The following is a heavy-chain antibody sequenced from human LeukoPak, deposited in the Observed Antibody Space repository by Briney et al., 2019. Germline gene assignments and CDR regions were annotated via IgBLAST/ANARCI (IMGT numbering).Heavy chain of an antibody. CDR2: IQHDGSEQ. CDR1: GFSFSSYW. D-gene: IGHD6-19*01. CDR3: ATPARGGSALP. V-gene: IGHV3-7*01. J-gene: IGHJ5*02. Sequence: PGGSLRLSCAASGFSFSSYWMSWVRQAPGKGLEWVANIQHDGSEQYYVDSVKGRLTISRDNTKKSLFLQINSLRAEDTAVYYCATPARGGSALPWGQGTLVTVSS.